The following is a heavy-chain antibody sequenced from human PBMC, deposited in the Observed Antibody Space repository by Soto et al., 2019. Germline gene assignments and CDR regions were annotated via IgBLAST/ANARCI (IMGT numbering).Heavy chain of an antibody. J-gene: IGHJ4*02. D-gene: IGHD1-1*01. CDR1: GCSISSGDYY. CDR2: IYYSGST. Sequence: SETLSLTCTFSGCSISSGDYYRSWIRQPPGKGLEWIGYIYYSGSTYYNPSLKSRVTISVDTSKNQFSLKLSSVTAADTAVYYCARIHRYNWNDGYYFDYWGQGTLVTVSS. CDR3: ARIHRYNWNDGYYFDY. V-gene: IGHV4-30-4*01.